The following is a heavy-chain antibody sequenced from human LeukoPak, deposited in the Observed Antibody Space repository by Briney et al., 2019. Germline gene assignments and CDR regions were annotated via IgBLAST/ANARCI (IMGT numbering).Heavy chain of an antibody. CDR2: IYYSGST. CDR1: GGSISSYY. CDR3: ARLQEETIFGVALYYFDY. Sequence: SETLSLTCTVSGGSISSYYWSWIRQPPGKGLEWIGYIYYSGSTNYNPSLKSRVTISVDTSKNQFSLKLSSVTAADTAVYYCARLQEETIFGVALYYFDYRGQGTLVTVSS. D-gene: IGHD3-3*01. V-gene: IGHV4-59*08. J-gene: IGHJ4*02.